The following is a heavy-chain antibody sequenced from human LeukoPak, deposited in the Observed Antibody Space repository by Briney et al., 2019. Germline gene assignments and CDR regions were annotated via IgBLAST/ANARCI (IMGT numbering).Heavy chain of an antibody. CDR2: MYSGST. V-gene: IGHV4-39*07. CDR3: ARDRTPFDY. CDR1: GGSISSSSYY. J-gene: IGHJ4*02. D-gene: IGHD2-2*01. Sequence: NPSETLSLTCTVSGGSISSSSYYWGWIRQPPGKGLEWIGSMYSGSTYYNPSLKSRVTISVDTSKNQFSLRLSSVTAADTAVYYCARDRTPFDYWGQGTLVTVSS.